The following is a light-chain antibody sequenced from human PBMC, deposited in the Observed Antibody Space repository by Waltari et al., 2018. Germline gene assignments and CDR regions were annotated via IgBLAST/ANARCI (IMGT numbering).Light chain of an antibody. V-gene: IGKV3-20*01. J-gene: IGKJ2*01. CDR1: QSVSSSY. CDR3: QQHGTSPFT. Sequence: EIVLTQSPGTLSLSPGERATLSCRASQSVSSSYLAWYQQKPGQAPRLRIYGASSRATDIPDRISGSGSGTDFTLTLSSLEPEDVAVYYGQQHGTSPFTFGQGTKVEIK. CDR2: GAS.